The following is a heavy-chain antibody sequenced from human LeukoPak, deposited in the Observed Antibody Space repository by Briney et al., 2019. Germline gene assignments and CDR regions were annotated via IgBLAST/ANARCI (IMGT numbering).Heavy chain of an antibody. D-gene: IGHD3-10*01. CDR2: ISSSSSYI. CDR3: TKDLYVAGSYYNIFFDH. CDR1: GFTFSSYS. V-gene: IGHV3-21*01. Sequence: PGGSLRLSCAASGFTFSSYSMNWVRQAPGKGLEWVSSISSSSSYIYYADSVKGRFTISRENSKNTLYLHMDSLRAEDSAVYYCTKDLYVAGSYYNIFFDHWGQGTLVTASS. J-gene: IGHJ4*02.